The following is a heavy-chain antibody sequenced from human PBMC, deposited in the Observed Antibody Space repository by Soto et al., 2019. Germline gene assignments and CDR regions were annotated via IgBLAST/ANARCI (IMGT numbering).Heavy chain of an antibody. D-gene: IGHD2-2*01. Sequence: SETLSLTCTVSGGSISSSGYYWGWIRKPPGKGLEWIGSIYYSGSTYYNPSLKSRVTISVDTSKNQFSLKLSSVTAADTAVYYCARPSTGYCSSTSCHSTHYYYYYYMDVWGKGTTVTVSS. CDR1: GGSISSSGYY. CDR3: ARPSTGYCSSTSCHSTHYYYYYYMDV. CDR2: IYYSGST. V-gene: IGHV4-39*01. J-gene: IGHJ6*03.